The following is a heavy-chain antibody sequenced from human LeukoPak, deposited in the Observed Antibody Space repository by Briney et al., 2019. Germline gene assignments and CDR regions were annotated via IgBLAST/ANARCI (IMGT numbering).Heavy chain of an antibody. J-gene: IGHJ5*01. D-gene: IGHD6-19*01. CDR1: GFAFSFYA. Sequence: GGSLRRSCAASGFAFSFYAMSRLRQPPGKGLEWVSTINANSGTTSYAASVRGRFTISRDNSKNTLYLQVNTLRADDTATYYCAKPISGGLAVTAGWFHPWGQGTLVVVSS. CDR3: AKPISGGLAVTAGWFHP. V-gene: IGHV3-23*01. CDR2: INANSGTT.